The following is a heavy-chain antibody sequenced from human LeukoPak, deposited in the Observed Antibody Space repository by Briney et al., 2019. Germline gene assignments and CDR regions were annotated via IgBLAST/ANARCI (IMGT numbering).Heavy chain of an antibody. D-gene: IGHD2-2*02. CDR3: ARSRYLYYFDY. CDR1: GGPFSGYY. Sequence: TSETLSLTCAVYGGPFSGYYWSWIRQPPGKGLEWIGEINHSGSTNYNPSLKSRVTISVDTSKNQFSLKLSSVTAADTAVYYCARSRYLYYFDYWGQGTLVTVSS. CDR2: INHSGST. V-gene: IGHV4-34*01. J-gene: IGHJ4*02.